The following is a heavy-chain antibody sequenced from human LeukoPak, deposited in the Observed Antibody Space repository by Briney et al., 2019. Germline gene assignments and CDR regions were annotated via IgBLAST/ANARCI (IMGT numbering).Heavy chain of an antibody. CDR3: AKGDPESDFWSGYYRD. CDR2: IYYSGST. D-gene: IGHD3-3*01. J-gene: IGHJ4*02. Sequence: SETLSLTCTVSGGSISSGGYYWRWIRQHPGTGLEWIGYIYYSGSTYYNPSLKSRVTISVDTSKNQFSLKLSSVTAADTAVYYCAKGDPESDFWSGYYRDWGQGTLVTVSS. CDR1: GGSISSGGYY. V-gene: IGHV4-31*03.